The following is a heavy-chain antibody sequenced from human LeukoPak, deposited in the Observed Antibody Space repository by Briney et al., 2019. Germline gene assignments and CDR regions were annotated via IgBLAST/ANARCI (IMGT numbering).Heavy chain of an antibody. V-gene: IGHV3-9*01. CDR1: GFTFDNYA. CDR2: ISWNSGTI. J-gene: IGHJ4*02. D-gene: IGHD1-26*01. CDR3: AKDLNPREAGATIDY. Sequence: GGSLRLSCAASGFTFDNYAMNWVRQVPGKGLEWISLISWNSGTIGYADSVKGRFTISRDNSKNTLYLQMNSLRAEDTAVYHCAKDLNPREAGATIDYWGQGTLVTVSS.